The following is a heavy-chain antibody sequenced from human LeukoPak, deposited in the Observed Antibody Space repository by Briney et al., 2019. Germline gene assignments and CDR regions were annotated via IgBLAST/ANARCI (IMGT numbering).Heavy chain of an antibody. CDR1: GFTVSSNY. CDR2: IYSGGST. CDR3: ARDWGYCSSTSCPLDY. Sequence: GGSLRLSCAASGFTVSSNYMSWVRQAPGKGLEWVSVIYSGGSTYYADSVKGRFTISRDNSKNTLYLQMNSLRAEDTAVYYCARDWGYCSSTSCPLDYWGQGTLVTVSS. J-gene: IGHJ4*02. V-gene: IGHV3-53*01. D-gene: IGHD2-2*01.